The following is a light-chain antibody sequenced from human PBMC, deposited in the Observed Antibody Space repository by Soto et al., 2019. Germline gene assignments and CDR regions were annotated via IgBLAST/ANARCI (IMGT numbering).Light chain of an antibody. V-gene: IGLV1-40*01. Sequence: QSVLTRPPSVSGAPGQRVTVPCTGSSSNIGAGYEVHWYQQLPGTAPKLLIYGNSNRPSGVPDRFSGSKSGSSASLAISGLQAEDEADYYCQSHDSSLSAYYVFGTGTKVTVL. CDR3: QSHDSSLSAYYV. J-gene: IGLJ1*01. CDR2: GNS. CDR1: SSNIGAGYE.